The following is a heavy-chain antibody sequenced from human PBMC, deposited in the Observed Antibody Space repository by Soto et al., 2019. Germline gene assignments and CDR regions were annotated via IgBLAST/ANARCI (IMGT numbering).Heavy chain of an antibody. Sequence: QVQLVQSGAEVKKPGASVKVSCKASGYIFTNYDINWVRQATGQGLEYLGWINPNSGNTAYVQKFKVRATMTRNTSINAAYMALNSLRSEDTAVYYCARRITYGDYSSWSAPLGQGALVTVSS. D-gene: IGHD4-17*01. J-gene: IGHJ5*02. CDR2: INPNSGNT. V-gene: IGHV1-8*01. CDR1: GYIFTNYD. CDR3: ARRITYGDYSSWSAP.